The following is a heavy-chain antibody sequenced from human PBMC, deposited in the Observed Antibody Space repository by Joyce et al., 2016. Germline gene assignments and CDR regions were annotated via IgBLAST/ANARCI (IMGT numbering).Heavy chain of an antibody. V-gene: IGHV5-51*01. Sequence: EVQLVQSGAEVQKPGESLKISCKSSGFSFNGYWIAWVRQMPGKGLEWMGNIYPGDYRTRYSPSFQGQVTISADKSINTAYLHWSSLKASDTAIYYCERVISHSHFDTWGQGTLVTVSS. CDR2: IYPGDYRT. J-gene: IGHJ4*02. CDR3: ERVISHSHFDT. CDR1: GFSFNGYW. D-gene: IGHD2-21*01.